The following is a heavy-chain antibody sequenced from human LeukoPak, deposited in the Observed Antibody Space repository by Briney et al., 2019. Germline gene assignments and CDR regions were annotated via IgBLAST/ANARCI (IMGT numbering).Heavy chain of an antibody. CDR2: INHSGST. CDR3: ARGSGWYFY. Sequence: SETLSLTCAVYGGSFSGYYWSWIRQPPGKGLEWIGEINHSGSTNYNPSLKSRVTISVDTSKNQFSLKLSSVTAADTAVYYCARGSGWYFYWGQGILVTVSS. J-gene: IGHJ4*02. V-gene: IGHV4-34*01. D-gene: IGHD6-19*01. CDR1: GGSFSGYY.